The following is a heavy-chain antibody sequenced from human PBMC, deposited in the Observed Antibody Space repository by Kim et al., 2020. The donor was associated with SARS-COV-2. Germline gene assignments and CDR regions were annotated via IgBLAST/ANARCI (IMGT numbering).Heavy chain of an antibody. J-gene: IGHJ4*02. V-gene: IGHV4-39*07. D-gene: IGHD6-19*01. CDR2: IYYSGST. CDR1: GGSISSSSYY. Sequence: SETLSLTCTVSGGSISSSSYYWGWIRQPPGKGLEWIGSIYYSGSTYYNPSLKSRVTISVDTSKNQFSLKLSSVTAADTAVYYCAREGSSIAVADWGQGTLVTVSS. CDR3: AREGSSIAVAD.